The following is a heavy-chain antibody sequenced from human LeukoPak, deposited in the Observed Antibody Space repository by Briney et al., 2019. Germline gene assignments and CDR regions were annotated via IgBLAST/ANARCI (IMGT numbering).Heavy chain of an antibody. CDR1: GGTFSTYG. CDR3: ARQALEYSSSWYGDY. CDR2: IIPIFGTT. D-gene: IGHD6-13*01. Sequence: ASVKVSCKASGGTFSTYGISWVRQAPGQGLEWMGGIIPIFGTTNYAQKFQGRVTITADESTSTAYMELSSLRSEDTAVYYCARQALEYSSSWYGDYWGQGTLVTVSS. J-gene: IGHJ4*02. V-gene: IGHV1-69*13.